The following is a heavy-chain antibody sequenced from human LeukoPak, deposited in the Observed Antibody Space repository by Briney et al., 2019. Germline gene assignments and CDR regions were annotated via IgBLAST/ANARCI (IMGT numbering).Heavy chain of an antibody. Sequence: SQTLSLTCAVSGGSISSGGYSWSWIRQPPGKGLEWIGYIYHSGSTYYNPSLKSRVTISVDRSKNQFSLKLSSVTAADTAVYYCAREGCDILTGIGYFDLWGRGTLVTVSS. CDR1: GGSISSGGYS. V-gene: IGHV4-30-2*01. CDR3: AREGCDILTGIGYFDL. J-gene: IGHJ2*01. CDR2: IYHSGST. D-gene: IGHD3-9*01.